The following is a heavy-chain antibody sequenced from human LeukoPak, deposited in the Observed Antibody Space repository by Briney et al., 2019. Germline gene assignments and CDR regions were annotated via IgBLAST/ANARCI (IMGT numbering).Heavy chain of an antibody. CDR3: AASHPDYGSGSYSLDY. CDR2: IYISGNT. J-gene: IGHJ4*02. Sequence: SETLSLTCTVSGGSIKTGGYSWTWIRQPAGKGLEWIGRIYISGNTDQNPSLKSRVTVSMDSSKNQFSLEMKSVTAADTAVYYCAASHPDYGSGSYSLDYWGQGTLVTVSS. V-gene: IGHV4-61*02. D-gene: IGHD3-10*01. CDR1: GGSIKTGGYS.